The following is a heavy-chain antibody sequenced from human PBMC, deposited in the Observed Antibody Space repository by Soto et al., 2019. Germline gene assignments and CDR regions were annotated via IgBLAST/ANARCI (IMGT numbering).Heavy chain of an antibody. CDR1: GFSFRDYW. D-gene: IGHD1-1*01. J-gene: IGHJ6*03. CDR3: ARGKDGRRAGTYYFDMAV. CDR2: IKQDGSEK. Sequence: TGGSLRLSCAASGFSFRDYWMTWVRHAPGKGLDWVANIKQDGSEKYYLDSLKGRFTISRDNAKNSVYLLMNSLRAEDTAVYYCARGKDGRRAGTYYFDMAVWGTGTTVTVSS. V-gene: IGHV3-7*01.